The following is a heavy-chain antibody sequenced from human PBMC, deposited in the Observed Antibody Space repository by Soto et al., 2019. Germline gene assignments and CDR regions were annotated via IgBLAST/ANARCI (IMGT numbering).Heavy chain of an antibody. CDR3: AGIWSGYPNWFDP. V-gene: IGHV3-33*01. Sequence: GGSLRLSCAASGFTFSSYGMHWVRQAPGKGLEWVAVIWYDGSNKYYADSVKGRFTISRDNSKNTLYLQMNSLRAEDTAVYYCAGIWSGYPNWFDPWGQGTLVTVSS. D-gene: IGHD3-3*01. CDR1: GFTFSSYG. CDR2: IWYDGSNK. J-gene: IGHJ5*02.